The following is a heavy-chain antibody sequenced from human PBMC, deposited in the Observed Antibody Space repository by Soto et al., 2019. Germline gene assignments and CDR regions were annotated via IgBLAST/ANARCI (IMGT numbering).Heavy chain of an antibody. CDR2: IYSTGNT. D-gene: IGHD6-13*01. CDR3: RRSSRYSTDV. CDR1: GDSIRSRSY. Sequence: PSETLSLTCTVSGDSIRSRSYWGWIRQPPGKGLEWIGSIYSTGNTYYNPSLNSQVTISVDTSKNQFSLNVISATAADTAVYYCRRSSRYSTDVWGQGTTVT. J-gene: IGHJ6*02. V-gene: IGHV4-38-2*02.